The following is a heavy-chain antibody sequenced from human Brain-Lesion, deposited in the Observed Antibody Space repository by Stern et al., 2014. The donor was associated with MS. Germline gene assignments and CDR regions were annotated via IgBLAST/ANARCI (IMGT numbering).Heavy chain of an antibody. D-gene: IGHD3-10*01. V-gene: IGHV3-74*02. CDR2: VNNDARRT. CDR1: GFTFSNYW. J-gene: IGHJ5*01. CDR3: ARGERWFDS. Sequence: VQLVQPGGGLVQPGGSLRLSCAASGFTFSNYWMHWVRQAPGKGLVWVSRVNNDARRTSYADSVKGRFTMSRDNAKNTLYLQMNSLRVEDTAIYYCARGERWFDSWGQGTLVTVSS.